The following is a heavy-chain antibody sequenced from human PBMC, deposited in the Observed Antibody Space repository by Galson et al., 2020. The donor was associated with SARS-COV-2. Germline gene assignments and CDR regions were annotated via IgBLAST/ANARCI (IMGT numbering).Heavy chain of an antibody. CDR3: AKDWATGTTYYYYGMDV. CDR1: GFTFSSYA. V-gene: IGHV3-23*01. Sequence: GGSLRLSCAASGFTFSSYAMSWVRQAPGKGLEWVSAISGSGGSTYYADSVKGRFTISRDNSKNTLYLQMNSLRAEDTAVYYCAKDWATGTTYYYYGMDVWGQGTTVTVSS. J-gene: IGHJ6*02. D-gene: IGHD1-7*01. CDR2: ISGSGGST.